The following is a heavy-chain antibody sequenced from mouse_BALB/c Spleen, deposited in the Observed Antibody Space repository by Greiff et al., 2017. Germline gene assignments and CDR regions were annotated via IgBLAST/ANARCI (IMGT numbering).Heavy chain of an antibody. CDR1: GFTFSSYT. V-gene: IGHV5-6-4*01. Sequence: EVKLMESGGGLVQPGGSLKLSCAASGFTFSSYTMSWVRQTPEKRLEWVATISSGGSYTYYPDSVKGRFTISRDNAKNTLYLQMSSLKSEDTAMYYCTRAAYYGKSAYWGQGTLVTVSA. J-gene: IGHJ3*01. CDR3: TRAAYYGKSAY. D-gene: IGHD2-10*01. CDR2: ISSGGSYT.